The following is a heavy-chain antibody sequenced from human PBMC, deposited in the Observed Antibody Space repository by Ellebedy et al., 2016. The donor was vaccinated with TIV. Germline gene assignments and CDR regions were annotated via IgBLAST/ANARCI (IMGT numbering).Heavy chain of an antibody. Sequence: MPSETLSLTCTVSGGSISSSSYYWGWIRQPPGKGLEWIGSIYYSGSTYYNPSLKSRVTISVDTSKNQFSLKLSSVTAADTAVYYCARHGKIRVGATMYYFDYWGQGTLVTVSS. CDR1: GGSISSSSYY. D-gene: IGHD1-26*01. J-gene: IGHJ4*02. CDR2: IYYSGST. V-gene: IGHV4-39*01. CDR3: ARHGKIRVGATMYYFDY.